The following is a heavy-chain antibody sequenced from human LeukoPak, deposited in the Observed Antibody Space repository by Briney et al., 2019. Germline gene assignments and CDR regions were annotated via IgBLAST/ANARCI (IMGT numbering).Heavy chain of an antibody. J-gene: IGHJ4*02. CDR2: ISGSGGST. Sequence: GGSLRLSCAASGFTFSSYAMSWVRQAPGKGLEWVSAISGSGGSTYYADSVKGRFTISRDNSKNTLYLQMNSLRAEDTAVYYCAKVGVPTIASGYDWFVFGGEVDFDYWGQGTLVTVSS. D-gene: IGHD5-12*01. V-gene: IGHV3-23*01. CDR1: GFTFSSYA. CDR3: AKVGVPTIASGYDWFVFGGEVDFDY.